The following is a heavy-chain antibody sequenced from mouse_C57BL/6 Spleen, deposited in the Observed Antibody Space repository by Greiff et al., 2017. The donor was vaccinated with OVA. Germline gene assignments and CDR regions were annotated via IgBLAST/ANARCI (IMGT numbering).Heavy chain of an antibody. Sequence: QVQLQQSGAELVKPGASVKLSCKASGYTFTSYWMHWVKQRPGQGLEWIGMIHPNSGSTNYNEKFKSKATLTVDKSSSTAYMQLSSLTSEDSAVYYCARALTGTGDYYAMDYWGQGTSVTVSS. CDR2: IHPNSGST. D-gene: IGHD4-1*01. V-gene: IGHV1-64*01. CDR1: GYTFTSYW. J-gene: IGHJ4*01. CDR3: ARALTGTGDYYAMDY.